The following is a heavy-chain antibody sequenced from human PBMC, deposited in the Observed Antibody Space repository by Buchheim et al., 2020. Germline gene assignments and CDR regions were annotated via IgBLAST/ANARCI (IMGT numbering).Heavy chain of an antibody. CDR2: ISYDGSNK. J-gene: IGHJ6*02. CDR1: GFTFSSYA. CDR3: AKEASIGGMDV. Sequence: QVQLVESGGGVVQPGRSLRLSCAASGFTFSSYAMHWVRQAPGKGLEWVAVISYDGSNKYYADSVKGRFTISRDNSKNTLYLQMNSLRAEDTALYYCAKEASIGGMDVWGQGTT. V-gene: IGHV3-30-3*01. D-gene: IGHD3-16*02.